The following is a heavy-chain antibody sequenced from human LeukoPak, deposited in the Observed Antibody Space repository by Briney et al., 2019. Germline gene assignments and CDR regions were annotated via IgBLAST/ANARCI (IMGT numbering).Heavy chain of an antibody. CDR3: AKEVAGSSSFDY. CDR1: GFTFSSYA. V-gene: IGHV3-30*04. Sequence: GRSLRLSCAASGFTFSSYAMHWVRQAPGKGLEWVAVISYDGSNKYYADSVKGRFTISRDNSKNTLYLQMNSLRAEDTAVYYCAKEVAGSSSFDYWGQGTLVTVSS. J-gene: IGHJ4*02. CDR2: ISYDGSNK. D-gene: IGHD2-15*01.